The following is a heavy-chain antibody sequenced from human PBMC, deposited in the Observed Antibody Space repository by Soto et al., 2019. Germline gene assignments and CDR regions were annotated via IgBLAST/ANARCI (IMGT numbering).Heavy chain of an antibody. CDR2: IYATGTT. J-gene: IGHJ5*02. V-gene: IGHV4-4*07. Sequence: PSETLSLTCTVTGASISGFYWSWIRKSAGKGLEWIGRIYATGTTDYNPSLKSRVMMSVDTSKKQFSLKLRSVNAADTAVYYCVRDGTKTLRDWFDPWGQGISVTVYS. CDR3: VRDGTKTLRDWFDP. D-gene: IGHD1-1*01. CDR1: GASISGFY.